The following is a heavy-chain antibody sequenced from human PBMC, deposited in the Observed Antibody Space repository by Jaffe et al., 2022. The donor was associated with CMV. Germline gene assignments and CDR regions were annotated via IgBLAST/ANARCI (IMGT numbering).Heavy chain of an antibody. Sequence: EVQLVESGGGLVQPGGSLRLSCAASGFPFRNYWMSWVRQAPGKALEWVANIKQDGSDTYYVDSVKGRFIISRDNAKNSLNLQMNSLRAEDTAVYYCARDLLAIFGVHDYWGQGTLVTVSS. CDR3: ARDLLAIFGVHDY. CDR2: IKQDGSDT. D-gene: IGHD3-3*01. V-gene: IGHV3-7*01. J-gene: IGHJ4*02. CDR1: GFPFRNYW.